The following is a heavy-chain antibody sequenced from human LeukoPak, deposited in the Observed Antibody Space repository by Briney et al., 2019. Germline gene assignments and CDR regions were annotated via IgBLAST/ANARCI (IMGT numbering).Heavy chain of an antibody. CDR1: RDTFTIYD. D-gene: IGHD1-26*01. V-gene: IGHV1-8*01. CDR3: ARSTMGARRKYDY. CDR2: LNPNSGNT. J-gene: IGHJ4*02. Sequence: ASVKVSCKASRDTFTIYDVDCVRQATGQGLEWMGWLNPNSGNTGYVQKFQGRVTMTMNATISTAYMELTSLTSEDTAVYYCARSTMGARRKYDYWGQGTLVTVSS.